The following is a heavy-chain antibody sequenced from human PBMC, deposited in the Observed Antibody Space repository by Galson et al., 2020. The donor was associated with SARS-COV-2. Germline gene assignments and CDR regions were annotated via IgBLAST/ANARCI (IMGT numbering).Heavy chain of an antibody. CDR2: IGTAGDT. D-gene: IGHD3-10*01. Sequence: GGSLRLSCAASGFTFSSYDMHWVRQATGKGLEWVSAIGTAGDTYYPGSVKGRFTISRENAKNSLYLQMNSLRAGDTAVYYCARGDLITMVRGVAPYYCYGMDVWGQGTTVTVSS. CDR1: GFTFSSYD. V-gene: IGHV3-13*01. J-gene: IGHJ6*02. CDR3: ARGDLITMVRGVAPYYCYGMDV.